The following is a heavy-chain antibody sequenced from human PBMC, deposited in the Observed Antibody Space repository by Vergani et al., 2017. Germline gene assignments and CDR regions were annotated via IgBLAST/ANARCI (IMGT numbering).Heavy chain of an antibody. D-gene: IGHD6-13*01. CDR1: GYTFTSYD. J-gene: IGHJ4*02. V-gene: IGHV1-8*01. CDR3: ARALIAAAGEPFSY. Sequence: QVQLVQSGAEVKKPGASVKVSCKASGYTFTSYDINWVRQATGQGLEWMGWMNPNSGNKGYAQKFQGRVNMTRNTSISTAYMDLSSLISEDTAMYYCARALIAAAGEPFSYWEEGILVTVSA. CDR2: MNPNSGNK.